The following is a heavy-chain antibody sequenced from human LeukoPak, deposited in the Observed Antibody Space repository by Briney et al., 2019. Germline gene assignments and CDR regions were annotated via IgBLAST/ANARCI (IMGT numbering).Heavy chain of an antibody. V-gene: IGHV1-69*04. D-gene: IGHD3-10*01. J-gene: IGHJ6*02. CDR2: IIPILGIA. CDR1: GGTFSSYA. Sequence: GASVKVSCKASGGTFSSYAISWVRQAPGQGLEWMGRIIPILGIANYAQKFQGRVTITADKSTSTAYMELSSPRSEDTAVYYCAREDRSGGYYYYYGMDVWGQGTTVTVSS. CDR3: AREDRSGGYYYYYGMDV.